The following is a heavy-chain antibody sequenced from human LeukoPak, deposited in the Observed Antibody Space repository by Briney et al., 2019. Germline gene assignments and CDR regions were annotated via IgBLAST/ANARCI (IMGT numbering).Heavy chain of an antibody. Sequence: ASVKVSCKASGGTFSSYAISWVRQATGQGLEWMGWMNPNSGNTGYAQKFQGRVTMTRNTSISTAYMELSSLRSEDTAVYYCARKYCSSTSCYYYYMDVWGKGTTVTVSS. D-gene: IGHD2-2*01. CDR2: MNPNSGNT. J-gene: IGHJ6*03. CDR1: GGTFSSYA. CDR3: ARKYCSSTSCYYYYMDV. V-gene: IGHV1-8*02.